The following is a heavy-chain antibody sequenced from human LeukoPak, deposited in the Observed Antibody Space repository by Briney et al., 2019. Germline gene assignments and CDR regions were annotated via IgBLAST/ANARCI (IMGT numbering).Heavy chain of an antibody. CDR3: ARGTWSSSIDY. V-gene: IGHV4-30-4*01. CDR1: GGSISGGYYY. Sequence: SETLSLTCTVSGGSISGGYYYWSWIRQPPGKGLEYIGYIYYGGTYYNPSLKSRVTISVDTSKNQFSLKLSSVTAADPAVYYCARGTWSSSIDYWGQGTLVTVSS. CDR2: IYYGGT. J-gene: IGHJ4*02. D-gene: IGHD6-6*01.